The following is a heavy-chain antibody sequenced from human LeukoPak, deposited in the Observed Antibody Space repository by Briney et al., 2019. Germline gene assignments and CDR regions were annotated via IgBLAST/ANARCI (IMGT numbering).Heavy chain of an antibody. CDR3: ARLSESDAFDI. V-gene: IGHV4-34*01. Sequence: SETLSLTCAVYGGSFSGYYWSWIRQPPGKGLEWIGEINHSGSTNYNPSLKSRVTISVDTSKNQFSLKLSSVTAADTAVYYCARLSESDAFDIWGQGTMVTVSS. CDR2: INHSGST. J-gene: IGHJ3*02. CDR1: GGSFSGYY.